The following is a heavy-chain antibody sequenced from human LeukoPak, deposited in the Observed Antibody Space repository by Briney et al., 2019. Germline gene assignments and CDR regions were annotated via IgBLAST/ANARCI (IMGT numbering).Heavy chain of an antibody. CDR3: ARVAAGAEAHTLHYHYMDV. CDR1: GFTFGIYS. D-gene: IGHD6-13*01. J-gene: IGHJ6*03. V-gene: IGHV3-21*01. CDR2: ISSTSMYI. Sequence: PGGSLRLSCAASGFTFGIYSMTWVRPAPGKGLEWVSSISSTSMYIYYADSMRGRFTISRDNAENSLFLQIDSLGVEDTAVYSCARVAAGAEAHTLHYHYMDVWGKGTTVTVSS.